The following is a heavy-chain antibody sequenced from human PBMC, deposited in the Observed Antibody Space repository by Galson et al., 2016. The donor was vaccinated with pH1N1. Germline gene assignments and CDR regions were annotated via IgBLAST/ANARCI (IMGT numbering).Heavy chain of an antibody. CDR3: AHSLYGDYVGWFDP. V-gene: IGHV2-5*01. CDR1: GFSLSTSGVG. D-gene: IGHD4-17*01. J-gene: IGHJ5*02. CDR2: IYWNDDK. Sequence: PALVKPIQTLTLTCTFSGFSLSTSGVGVGWIRQPPGKALEWLALIYWNDDKRYSPSLKSRLTITKDTSKNQVVLTMTNMDPVDTATYYCAHSLYGDYVGWFDPWGQGTLVTVSS.